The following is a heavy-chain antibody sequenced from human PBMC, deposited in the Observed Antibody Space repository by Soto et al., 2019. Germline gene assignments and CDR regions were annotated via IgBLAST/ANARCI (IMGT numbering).Heavy chain of an antibody. CDR2: ISYGGST. V-gene: IGHV4-31*03. D-gene: IGHD5-18*01. CDR1: GGSINSGGYC. J-gene: IGHJ4*02. CDR3: SRGILG. Sequence: QVQLQESGPGLVKPSQTLSLTCTVSGGSINSGGYCWSWIRQHPGKGLDWIGCISYGGSTSYNPSLRSRVTISVDTSKNRFSLKLTSVTAVYTAVYYCSRGILGWGQGALITVSS.